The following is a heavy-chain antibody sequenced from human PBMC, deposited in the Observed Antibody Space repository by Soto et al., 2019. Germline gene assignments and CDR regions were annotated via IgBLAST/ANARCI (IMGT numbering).Heavy chain of an antibody. J-gene: IGHJ3*02. Sequence: EVQLLESGGGLVQPGGSLRLSCAASGFAFSGYAMTWVRQAPGQGLDWVSAISGSGDITYYADSVKGRFTISRDNSKNTRYQQLNSRRAEDTAIYYCAKERDDIERGDAGGIGGQGTMVTVSS. V-gene: IGHV3-23*01. CDR3: AKERDDIERGDAGGI. CDR2: ISGSGDIT. CDR1: GFAFSGYA. D-gene: IGHD3-9*01.